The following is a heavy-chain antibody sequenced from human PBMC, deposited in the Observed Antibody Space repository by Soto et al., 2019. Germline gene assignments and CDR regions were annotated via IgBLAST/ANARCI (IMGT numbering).Heavy chain of an antibody. D-gene: IGHD1-26*01. CDR3: ARDDVDTTDY. Sequence: GGSLRLSCAASGFTFSSYSMNWVRQAPGKGLEWVSYISSSSSTIYYADSVKGRFTISRDNAKNSLYLQMNSLRAEDTAVYYCARDDVDTTDYWGQGTLVTVSS. CDR1: GFTFSSYS. CDR2: ISSSSSTI. J-gene: IGHJ4*02. V-gene: IGHV3-48*01.